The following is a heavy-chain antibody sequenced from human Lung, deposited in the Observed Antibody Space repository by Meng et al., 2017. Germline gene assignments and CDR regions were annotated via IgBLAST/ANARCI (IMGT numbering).Heavy chain of an antibody. J-gene: IGHJ4*02. Sequence: HVRQWGACSLEPSETLSLLLCVSGGSFHDYYWSWIRQPPGKGLEWIGEINHSGSTNYNPSLESRATISVDTSQNNLSLKLSSVTAADSAVYYCARGPTTMAHDFDYWGQGTLVTVSS. CDR2: INHSGST. D-gene: IGHD4-11*01. CDR1: GGSFHDYY. V-gene: IGHV4-34*01. CDR3: ARGPTTMAHDFDY.